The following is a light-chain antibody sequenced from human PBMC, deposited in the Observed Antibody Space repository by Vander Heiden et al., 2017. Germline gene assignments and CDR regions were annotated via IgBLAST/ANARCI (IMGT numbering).Light chain of an antibody. CDR3: QQRNSWPRT. Sequence: EIVLIQSPATLSLSPGERATLSCRASQSISADLAWYQQKPGQAPRLLIYDASNRATGIPARFSGSGSGTDFTLTISNLEPEDFAVYYCQQRNSWPRTFGQGTKVEI. J-gene: IGKJ2*01. V-gene: IGKV3-11*01. CDR1: QSISAD. CDR2: DAS.